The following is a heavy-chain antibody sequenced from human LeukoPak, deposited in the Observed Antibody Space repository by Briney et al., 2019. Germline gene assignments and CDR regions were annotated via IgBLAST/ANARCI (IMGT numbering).Heavy chain of an antibody. CDR2: INPNSGGT. J-gene: IGHJ5*02. Sequence: ASVKVSCKASGYTFTGYYMHWVRQAPGQGLEWMGWINPNSGGTNYAQKFQGRVTMTRDTSISTAYMELSRLRSDDTAVYYCARDLFEGGYPENWFDPWGQGTLVTVSS. CDR3: ARDLFEGGYPENWFDP. CDR1: GYTFTGYY. D-gene: IGHD1-26*01. V-gene: IGHV1-2*02.